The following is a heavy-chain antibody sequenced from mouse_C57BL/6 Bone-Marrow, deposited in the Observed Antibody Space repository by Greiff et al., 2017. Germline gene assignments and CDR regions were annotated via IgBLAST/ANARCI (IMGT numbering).Heavy chain of an antibody. Sequence: EVQLVESGPELVKPGASVKISCKASGYSFTDYNMNWVKQSNGKRLEWIGVINPNYGTTSYNQKFKGKATLTVEQSSSTAYMQLNSLTSEDSAVYYCARGYDYDYAMDYGGQGTSVTVSS. V-gene: IGHV1-39*01. CDR1: GYSFTDYN. CDR3: ARGYDYDYAMDY. J-gene: IGHJ4*01. D-gene: IGHD2-4*01. CDR2: INPNYGTT.